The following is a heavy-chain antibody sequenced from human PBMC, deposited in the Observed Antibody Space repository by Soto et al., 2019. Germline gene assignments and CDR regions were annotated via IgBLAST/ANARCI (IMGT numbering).Heavy chain of an antibody. V-gene: IGHV4-59*12. D-gene: IGHD2-2*01. CDR1: GGSISYYY. Sequence: PSETLSLTCTVSGGSISYYYWGWIRQPPGKGLEWIGSIYYSGNTHYNPSLKSRVTISVDTSKNQFSLKLSSVTAADTAVYYCAREVIVVVPAVTTYNWFDPWGQGTLVTVSS. CDR3: AREVIVVVPAVTTYNWFDP. CDR2: IYYSGNT. J-gene: IGHJ5*02.